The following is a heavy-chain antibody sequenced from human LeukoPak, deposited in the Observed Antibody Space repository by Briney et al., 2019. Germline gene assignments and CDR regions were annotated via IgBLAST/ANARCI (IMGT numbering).Heavy chain of an antibody. CDR1: GYTFTRYY. CDR3: AREVAVAGTFFDY. D-gene: IGHD6-19*01. V-gene: IGHV1-2*02. CDR2: INPKRGGT. Sequence: ASVKVSCKASGYTFTRYYMHWVRRAPGQGREGMGWINPKRGGTNYAQKFQGRVTMTRATSISTAYMELSRLRSDDTAVYYCAREVAVAGTFFDYWGQGTLVTVSS. J-gene: IGHJ4*02.